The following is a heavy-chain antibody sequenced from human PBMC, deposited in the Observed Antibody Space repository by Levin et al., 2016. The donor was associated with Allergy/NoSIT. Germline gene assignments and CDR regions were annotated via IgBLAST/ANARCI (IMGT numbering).Heavy chain of an antibody. CDR1: GFTFSKYG. CDR2: IWYDGSKK. Sequence: GESLKISCAASGFTFSKYGMHWVRQAPGKGLEWVAVIWYDGSKKYYADSVKGRFTISRDDSKDTVYLQMDSLRAEDTAVYYCERDFDYNDYGGSITDYWGQGTVVTVSS. CDR3: ERDFDYNDYGGSITDY. D-gene: IGHD4-23*01. J-gene: IGHJ4*02. V-gene: IGHV3-33*01.